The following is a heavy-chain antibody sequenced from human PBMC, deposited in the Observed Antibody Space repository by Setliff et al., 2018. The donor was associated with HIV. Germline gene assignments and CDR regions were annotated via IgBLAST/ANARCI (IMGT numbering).Heavy chain of an antibody. J-gene: IGHJ4*02. D-gene: IGHD6-13*01. CDR2: IRNEANRYTT. CDR3: TRVPSSWYGEDY. CDR1: GFTFSDHY. Sequence: GGSLRLSCAASGFTFSDHYMDWVRQAPGKGLEWVGRIRNEANRYTTEYAASVKGRFTISRDDSKSIAYLQMNSLKTEDTAVYYCTRVPSSWYGEDYWGQGTLVTVSS. V-gene: IGHV3-72*01.